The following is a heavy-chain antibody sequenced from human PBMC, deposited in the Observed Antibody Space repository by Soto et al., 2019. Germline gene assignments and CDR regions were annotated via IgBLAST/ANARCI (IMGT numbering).Heavy chain of an antibody. V-gene: IGHV1-24*01. CDR2: FGPEDGET. CDR1: GYTLTELS. CDR3: ATSLLVRGVVIFGWFDP. Sequence: QVQLVQSGAEVKKPGASVKVSCKVSGYTLTELSMHWVRQAPGKGLEWMGGFGPEDGETIYAQKFQGRVTMDEDTSTATAYVELSSLRSEDTAVDYCATSLLVRGVVIFGWFDPWGQGTLVTVSS. J-gene: IGHJ5*02. D-gene: IGHD3-10*01.